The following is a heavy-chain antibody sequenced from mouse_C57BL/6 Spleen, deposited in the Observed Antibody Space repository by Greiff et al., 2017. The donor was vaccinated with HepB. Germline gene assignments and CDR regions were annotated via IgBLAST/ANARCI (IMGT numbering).Heavy chain of an antibody. Sequence: ESGPGMVKPSQSLSLTCTVTGYSITSGYDWHWIRHFPGNTLEWMGYISYSGSTNYNPSLKSRISITHDTSKNHFFLKLNSVTTEDTATYYCARAPTGRWFDYWGQGTTLTVSS. J-gene: IGHJ2*01. CDR3: ARAPTGRWFDY. CDR2: ISYSGST. V-gene: IGHV3-1*01. D-gene: IGHD4-1*01. CDR1: GYSITSGYD.